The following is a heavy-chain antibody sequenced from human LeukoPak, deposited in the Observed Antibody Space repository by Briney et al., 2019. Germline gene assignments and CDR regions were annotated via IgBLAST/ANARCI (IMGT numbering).Heavy chain of an antibody. Sequence: PGGSLRLSCAASGFTFSSYWMSWVRQAPGKGLEWVANIKQDRSEDNYVDSVKGRFTISRDNAKNSLYMQMNSLRIEDTAVYYCARTGNYFDYWGQGTLVTVSS. D-gene: IGHD3-10*01. J-gene: IGHJ4*02. V-gene: IGHV3-7*01. CDR1: GFTFSSYW. CDR2: IKQDRSED. CDR3: ARTGNYFDY.